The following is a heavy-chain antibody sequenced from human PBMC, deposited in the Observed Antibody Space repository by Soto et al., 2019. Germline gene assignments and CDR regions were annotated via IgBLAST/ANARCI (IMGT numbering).Heavy chain of an antibody. V-gene: IGHV4-39*01. J-gene: IGHJ5*02. D-gene: IGHD2-2*01. CDR2: IFHSWNT. CDR3: AVVSCSSYGCYWFDP. CDR1: GGAIIDTNYY. Sequence: SETVSLTCTVSGGAIIDTNYYWGWIRQPPGKGLEWIGSIFHSWNTYYNPSPESRVTISVDTSKNQFSLMLNSVTAADTAVYYCAVVSCSSYGCYWFDPWGQGPLVNVSS.